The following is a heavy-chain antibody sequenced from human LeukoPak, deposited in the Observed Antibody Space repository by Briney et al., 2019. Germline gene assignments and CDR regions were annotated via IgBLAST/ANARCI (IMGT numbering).Heavy chain of an antibody. Sequence: GGSLRLSCAASGFTFSSYWMSWVRQAPGKWLEWVANIKQDGSEKYYVDSVKGRFTISRDNAKNSLYLQMHSLRAEDTAVYYCARGSILWFGTVIYMDVWGKGTTVTVSS. CDR3: ARGSILWFGTVIYMDV. V-gene: IGHV3-7*01. CDR1: GFTFSSYW. CDR2: IKQDGSEK. D-gene: IGHD3-10*01. J-gene: IGHJ6*03.